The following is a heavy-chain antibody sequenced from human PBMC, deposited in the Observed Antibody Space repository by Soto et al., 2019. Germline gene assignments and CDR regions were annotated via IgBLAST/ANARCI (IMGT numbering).Heavy chain of an antibody. J-gene: IGHJ6*02. D-gene: IGHD1-1*01. V-gene: IGHV1-3*01. CDR3: ARGKGMEENNYYYGMDV. CDR1: GYPLITYA. CDR2: INGGNGHT. Sequence: XSVKLDCKASGYPLITYAVDWVRRAPGQGLEWMGWINGGNGHTRYSQKFKDRVTISRDTPASTAYMELSGLRSEDTAVYYCARGKGMEENNYYYGMDVWGQGITVTVSS.